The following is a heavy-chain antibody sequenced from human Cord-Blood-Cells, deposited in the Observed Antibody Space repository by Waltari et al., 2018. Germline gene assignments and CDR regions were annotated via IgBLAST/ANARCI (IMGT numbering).Heavy chain of an antibody. Sequence: QVQLVESGGGVVQPGRSLRLSCAASGFTFSRYAMHWVRQAPGKGLEWVAVISYDESNKYYADTVKGRFTISRDNSKNTLYLQMNSLRAEDTAVYYCAREDYWGQGTLVTVSS. CDR2: ISYDESNK. CDR3: AREDY. V-gene: IGHV3-30-3*01. CDR1: GFTFSRYA. J-gene: IGHJ4*02.